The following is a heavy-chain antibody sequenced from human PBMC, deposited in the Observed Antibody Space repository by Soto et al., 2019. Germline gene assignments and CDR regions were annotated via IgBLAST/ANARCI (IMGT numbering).Heavy chain of an antibody. J-gene: IGHJ4*02. D-gene: IGHD3-10*01. Sequence: QLQLQESGPGLVKPSETLSLTCTVSGGSISSSSYYWGWIRQPPWKGLEWIGSIYDSGSTYYNPSLKSRVTIAVDTSKNQFSLKLSSVTAADTAVYYCATLWFGEGNYWGQGTLVTVSS. CDR3: ATLWFGEGNY. CDR2: IYDSGST. CDR1: GGSISSSSYY. V-gene: IGHV4-39*01.